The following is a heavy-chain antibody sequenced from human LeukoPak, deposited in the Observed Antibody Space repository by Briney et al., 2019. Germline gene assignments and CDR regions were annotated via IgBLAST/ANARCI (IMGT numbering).Heavy chain of an antibody. CDR3: ARGLFDYPFDY. CDR2: INHSGST. Sequence: SETLSLTCAVYGGSFSGYYWSWIRQPPGKGLGWIGEINHSGSTNYNPSLKSRVTISVDTSKNQFSLKLSSVTAADTAVYYCARGLFDYPFDYWGQGTLVTASS. V-gene: IGHV4-34*01. D-gene: IGHD4-11*01. J-gene: IGHJ4*02. CDR1: GGSFSGYY.